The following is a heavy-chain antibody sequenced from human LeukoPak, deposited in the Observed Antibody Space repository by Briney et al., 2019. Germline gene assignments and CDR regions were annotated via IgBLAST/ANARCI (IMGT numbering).Heavy chain of an antibody. D-gene: IGHD3-3*01. J-gene: IGHJ4*02. Sequence: SETLSLTCTVSGGSISSYYWSWIRQPPGKGLEWIGYIYYSGSTNYNPSLKSRVTISVDTSKNQFSLKLSSVTAADTAVYYCAGGATYYDLWSGYPVESYFDYWGQGTLVTVSS. CDR2: IYYSGST. V-gene: IGHV4-59*01. CDR1: GGSISSYY. CDR3: AGGATYYDLWSGYPVESYFDY.